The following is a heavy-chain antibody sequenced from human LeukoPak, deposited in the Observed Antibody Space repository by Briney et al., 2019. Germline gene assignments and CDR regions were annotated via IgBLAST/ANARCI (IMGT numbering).Heavy chain of an antibody. Sequence: PGGSLRLSCAASGFTLSSYEMNWVRQAPGKGLEWVSYINSSGSTIYYADSVKGRFTISRYNAKNSLYLQMNSLRAEDTAVYYCASGVTIFGVVRFDYWGQGTLVTVSS. V-gene: IGHV3-48*03. CDR2: INSSGSTI. CDR1: GFTLSSYE. CDR3: ASGVTIFGVVRFDY. J-gene: IGHJ4*02. D-gene: IGHD3-3*01.